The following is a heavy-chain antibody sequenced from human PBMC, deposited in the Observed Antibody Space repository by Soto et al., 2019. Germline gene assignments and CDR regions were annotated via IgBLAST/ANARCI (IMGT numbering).Heavy chain of an antibody. Sequence: PGGSLRLSCAASGFTFSSYSMNWVRQAPGKGLEWVSYISSSSSTIYYADSVKGRFTISRDNAKNSLYLQMNSLRAEDTAVYYCAGGKYSSPPGASDVWGQGPPVTLSS. CDR3: AGGKYSSPPGASDV. D-gene: IGHD4-4*01. J-gene: IGHJ4*02. CDR2: ISSSSSTI. V-gene: IGHV3-48*01. CDR1: GFTFSSYS.